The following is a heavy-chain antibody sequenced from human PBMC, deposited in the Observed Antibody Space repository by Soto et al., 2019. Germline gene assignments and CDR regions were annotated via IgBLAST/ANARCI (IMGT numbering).Heavy chain of an antibody. CDR2: IYYSGST. D-gene: IGHD2-15*01. CDR1: GHSLSSYY. V-gene: IGHV4-59*01. Sequence: DTLSLTCTGSGHSLSSYYWSLKRQPPGKGLEWIGHIYYSGSTNYNPSLKSRVTISVDTSKHQFSLKLSSVTAADTAVYYCARAPHCSGGSCYVGNWFDPWGQGTPVTVSS. J-gene: IGHJ5*02. CDR3: ARAPHCSGGSCYVGNWFDP.